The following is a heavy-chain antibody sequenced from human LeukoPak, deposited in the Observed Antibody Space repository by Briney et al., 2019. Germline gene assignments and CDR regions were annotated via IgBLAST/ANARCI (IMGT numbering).Heavy chain of an antibody. CDR3: ARGDSYNDAEYLQH. CDR1: GFTFSHYW. CDR2: IKQDGSQK. V-gene: IGHV3-7*01. Sequence: GGSLRLSCAASGFTFSHYWMSWVRQAPGKGLERVASIKQDGSQKYYGDSVKGRFTISRDNAKNSLYLQMNSLRVEDTAVYYCARGDSYNDAEYLQHWGQGILVTVS. J-gene: IGHJ1*01. D-gene: IGHD5-24*01.